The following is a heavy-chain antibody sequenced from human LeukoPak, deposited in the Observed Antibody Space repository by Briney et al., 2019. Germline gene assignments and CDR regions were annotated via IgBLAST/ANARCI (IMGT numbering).Heavy chain of an antibody. CDR1: GGSMSRYY. J-gene: IGHJ5*02. Sequence: LSETLSFTCTVSGGSMSRYYWSWIRQPAGKGLEWIGRIYTSGSTNYNPSLKSRVTMSVDTSRNQFSLSLRSVTAADTAVYYCARVRYEGFDPWGQGTLVTVSS. CDR3: ARVRYEGFDP. CDR2: IYTSGST. V-gene: IGHV4-4*07. D-gene: IGHD3-3*01.